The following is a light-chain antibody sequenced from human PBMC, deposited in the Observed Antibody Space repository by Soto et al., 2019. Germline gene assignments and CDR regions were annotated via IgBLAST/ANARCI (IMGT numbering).Light chain of an antibody. V-gene: IGLV1-40*01. J-gene: IGLJ3*02. CDR2: SNN. Sequence: QSVLTQPPSVSGAPGQRVTISCTGSSSNIGAGYDVHWYQQLPGTARKLLIYSNNNRPSGVPDRFSGSKSGTSASLAITGHQAEDEAHYYCQSFDSSLSGWVFGGGTKVTVL. CDR1: SSNIGAGYD. CDR3: QSFDSSLSGWV.